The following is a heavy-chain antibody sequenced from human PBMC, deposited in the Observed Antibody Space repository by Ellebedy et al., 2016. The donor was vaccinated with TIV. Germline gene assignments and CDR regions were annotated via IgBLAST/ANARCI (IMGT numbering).Heavy chain of an antibody. Sequence: SETLSLXXTVSGDYISSYYWSWIRQPPGKGLEWIGYIYSSGTTVYSPPLKSRVTISIDTSKNQFSLRLNSVTAADAAVYYCASLKGESVYYGLDVWGQGTTVTVSS. CDR3: ASLKGESVYYGLDV. CDR1: GDYISSYY. D-gene: IGHD2/OR15-2a*01. J-gene: IGHJ6*02. CDR2: IYSSGTT. V-gene: IGHV4-59*01.